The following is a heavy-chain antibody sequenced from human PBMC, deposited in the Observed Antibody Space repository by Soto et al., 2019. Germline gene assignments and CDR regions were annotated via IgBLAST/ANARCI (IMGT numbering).Heavy chain of an antibody. V-gene: IGHV3-48*01. D-gene: IGHD6-13*01. CDR3: AREQQLAFDN. CDR1: GFTFSSYS. J-gene: IGHJ4*02. CDR2: IGSSSTTI. Sequence: EVQLVESGGGLVQPGGSLRLSCAASGFTFSSYSFNWVRQAPGKGLEWLSYIGSSSTTIYYADSVKGRFIISRDNAKNSLYLQMNSLRPEDTAVYYCAREQQLAFDNLGQGTRVTVSS.